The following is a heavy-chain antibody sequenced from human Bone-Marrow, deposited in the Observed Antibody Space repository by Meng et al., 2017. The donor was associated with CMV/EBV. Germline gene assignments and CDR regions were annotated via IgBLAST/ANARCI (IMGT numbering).Heavy chain of an antibody. V-gene: IGHV4-34*01. CDR3: ARGHEHYGMDF. CDR2: INHSGST. Sequence: SETLSLTCAVYGGSFSGYYWSWIRQPPGKGLEWIGEINHSGSTNYNPSLKSRVTISVDTSKNQFSLKLSSVTAADTAVYYCARGHEHYGMDFWGQGTKVTVSS. CDR1: GGSFSGYY. J-gene: IGHJ6*02.